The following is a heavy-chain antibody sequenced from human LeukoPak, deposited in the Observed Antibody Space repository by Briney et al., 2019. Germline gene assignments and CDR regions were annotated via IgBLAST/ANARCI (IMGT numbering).Heavy chain of an antibody. CDR1: GFTFSDHY. Sequence: PGRSLRLSCAASGFTFSDHYMDWVRQAPGKGLEWVGRTRNKANRYTTEYAASVKGRFIISRDDSKNSLYLQMNSLKTEDTAVYYCASGVASTGEPYFFDYWGQGTLVTVSS. CDR2: TRNKANRYTT. V-gene: IGHV3-72*01. CDR3: ASGVASTGEPYFFDY. J-gene: IGHJ4*02. D-gene: IGHD3-10*01.